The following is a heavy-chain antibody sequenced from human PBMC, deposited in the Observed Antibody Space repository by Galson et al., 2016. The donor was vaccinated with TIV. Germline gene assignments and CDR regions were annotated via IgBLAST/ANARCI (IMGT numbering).Heavy chain of an antibody. Sequence: PALAKPTQTLTLTWTFSGFSLSTRCVGVAWIRQPPGKSLEWLAFIYHDEAIHYAPSLRNRLTVTKDTSKNHMVLTMTTMDPVNTATYYCAHRKTSGRPIDAFDIWGQGTMVTVSS. CDR1: GFSLSTRCVG. J-gene: IGHJ3*02. V-gene: IGHV2-5*05. CDR2: IYHDEAI. CDR3: AHRKTSGRPIDAFDI.